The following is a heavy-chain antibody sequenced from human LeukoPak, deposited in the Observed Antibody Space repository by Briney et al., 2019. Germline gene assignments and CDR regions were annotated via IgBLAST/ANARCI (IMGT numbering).Heavy chain of an antibody. V-gene: IGHV3-23*01. J-gene: IGHJ4*02. CDR1: GGSISSSSYY. D-gene: IGHD3-10*01. CDR3: AKDRGPALDY. CDR2: SSGNGDST. Sequence: ETLSLTCTVSGGSISSSSYYWGWIRQAPGKGLEWVSTSSGNGDSTYYGDSVKGRFTISRDNSKNTLYLQMNSLRAEDTAVYYCAKDRGPALDYWGQGTLVTVSS.